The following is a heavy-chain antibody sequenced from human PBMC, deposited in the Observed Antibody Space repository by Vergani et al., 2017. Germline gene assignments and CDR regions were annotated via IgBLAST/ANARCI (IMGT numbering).Heavy chain of an antibody. CDR2: VNKRGNT. CDR1: GASMSALYRDEHY. CDR3: ARDSSQYSYGAPRDT. D-gene: IGHD5-18*01. Sequence: QVRLQESGPRLVKPSETLSLTCTVSGASMSALYRDEHYWTWLRLSPGKGLEWIGFVNKRGNTRYNPSLRERLTMSVDMSRNMFSLKVTSMTAADTAVYYFARDSSQYSYGAPRDTWVQGILINVAS. J-gene: IGHJ5*02. V-gene: IGHV4-61*08.